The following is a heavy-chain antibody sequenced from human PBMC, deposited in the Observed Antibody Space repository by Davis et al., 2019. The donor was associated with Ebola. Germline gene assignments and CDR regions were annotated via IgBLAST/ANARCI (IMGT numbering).Heavy chain of an antibody. Sequence: GSLRLSCTVSGGFISSYYWSWIRQPPGKGLEWIGYIYYSGSTNYNPSLKSRVTISVDTSKNQFSLKLSSVTAADTAVYYCARAQTTSYYGMDVWGKGTTVTVSS. CDR2: IYYSGST. CDR3: ARAQTTSYYGMDV. D-gene: IGHD2/OR15-2a*01. V-gene: IGHV4-59*01. CDR1: GGFISSYY. J-gene: IGHJ6*04.